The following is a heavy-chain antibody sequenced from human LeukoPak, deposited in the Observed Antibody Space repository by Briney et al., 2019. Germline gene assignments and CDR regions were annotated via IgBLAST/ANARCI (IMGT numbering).Heavy chain of an antibody. CDR3: ARGVAATAPIDY. J-gene: IGHJ4*02. CDR1: GGSINGYY. V-gene: IGHV4-59*08. Sequence: SETLSLTCTVSGGSINGYYWTWIRLPRGKELEWIGYMYYSGSTYYNPSLKSRVTISVDTSKNQFSLKLSSVTAADTAVYYCARGVAATAPIDYWGQGTLVTVSS. D-gene: IGHD2-15*01. CDR2: MYYSGST.